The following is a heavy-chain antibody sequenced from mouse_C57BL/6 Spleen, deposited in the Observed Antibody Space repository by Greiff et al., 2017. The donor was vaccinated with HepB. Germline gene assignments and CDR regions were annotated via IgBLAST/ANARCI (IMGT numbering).Heavy chain of an antibody. J-gene: IGHJ2*01. V-gene: IGHV1-9*01. Sequence: VKLMESGAELMKPGASVKLSCKATGYTFTGYWIEWVKQRPGHGLEWIGEILPGSGSTNYNEKFKGKATFTADTSSNTAYMQLSSLTTEDSAIYYCARGAYYYGSSGDYFDYWGQGTTLTVSS. CDR3: ARGAYYYGSSGDYFDY. CDR1: GYTFTGYW. D-gene: IGHD1-1*01. CDR2: ILPGSGST.